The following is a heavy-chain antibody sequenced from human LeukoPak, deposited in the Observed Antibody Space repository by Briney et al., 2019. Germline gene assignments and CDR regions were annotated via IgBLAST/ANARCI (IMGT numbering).Heavy chain of an antibody. CDR3: ARDRATNSFNYYFDY. Sequence: TGGSLRLSCAASGFTFSNYAMAWVRQAPEKGLEWVSAISLSGGTTRVADSVKGRFTVSRDNSKNTLYLQMNSLRAEDTALYYCARDRATNSFNYYFDYWGQGTLVTVSS. V-gene: IGHV3-23*01. CDR1: GFTFSNYA. D-gene: IGHD4-23*01. J-gene: IGHJ4*02. CDR2: ISLSGGTT.